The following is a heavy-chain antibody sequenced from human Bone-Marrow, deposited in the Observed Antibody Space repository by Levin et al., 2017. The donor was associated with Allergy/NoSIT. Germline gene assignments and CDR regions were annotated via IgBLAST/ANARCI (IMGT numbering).Heavy chain of an antibody. CDR1: GGSISNHY. D-gene: IGHD1-26*01. CDR3: ARKGSYYDHGFDM. Sequence: SQTLSLTCSISGGSISNHYWDWIRQPPGKGLEWIGYIYYTGTTNYNPSLKSRVTISVDTSQNHVSLKLNSMTAADTAVYYCARKGSYYDHGFDMWGQGTMVIASS. V-gene: IGHV4-59*11. J-gene: IGHJ3*02. CDR2: IYYTGTT.